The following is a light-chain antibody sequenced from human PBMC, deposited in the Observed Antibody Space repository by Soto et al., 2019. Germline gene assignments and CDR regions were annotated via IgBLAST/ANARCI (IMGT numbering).Light chain of an antibody. CDR1: SSNVGSNT. V-gene: IGLV1-44*01. J-gene: IGLJ2*01. CDR2: SDD. Sequence: QSVLTQPPSASGTPGQRVTISCSGSSSNVGSNTVSWYQQLPGTAPKVLIYSDDQRPSGVPDRFSGSRSGSSASLAISGLQSGDEADYYCCSSPGSYTSVVFGGGTKLTVL. CDR3: CSSPGSYTSVV.